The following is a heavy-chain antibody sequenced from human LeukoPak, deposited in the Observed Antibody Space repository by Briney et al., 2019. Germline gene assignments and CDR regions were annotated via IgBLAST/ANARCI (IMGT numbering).Heavy chain of an antibody. CDR1: GFTFSSYG. Sequence: GGSLRLSCAASGFTFSSYGMHWVRQAPGKGLEWVAFIRYDGSNKYYADSVKGRFTISRDNSKNTLYLQMNSLRAEDTAVYYCAKAGNYDFWSGYSTLGYWGQGTLVTVSS. V-gene: IGHV3-30*02. CDR3: AKAGNYDFWSGYSTLGY. D-gene: IGHD3-3*01. CDR2: IRYDGSNK. J-gene: IGHJ4*02.